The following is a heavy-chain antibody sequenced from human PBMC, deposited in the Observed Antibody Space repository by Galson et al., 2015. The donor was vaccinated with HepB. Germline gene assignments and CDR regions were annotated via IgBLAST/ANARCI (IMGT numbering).Heavy chain of an antibody. J-gene: IGHJ6*02. CDR1: GFTFSSYA. CDR2: ISYDGGNK. V-gene: IGHV3-30*04. CDR3: ARDLNPYYGDELYYYYYYGMDV. D-gene: IGHD4-17*01. Sequence: SLRLSCAASGFTFSSYAMSWVRQAPGKGLEWVAVISYDGGNKYYADSVKGRFTISRDNSKNTLYLQMNSLRAEDTAVYYCARDLNPYYGDELYYYYYYGMDVWGQGTTVTVSS.